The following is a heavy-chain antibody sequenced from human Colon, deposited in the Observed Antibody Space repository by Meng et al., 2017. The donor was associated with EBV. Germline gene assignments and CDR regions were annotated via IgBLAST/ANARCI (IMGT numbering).Heavy chain of an antibody. J-gene: IGHJ5*02. CDR1: GGSSSSGTYY. D-gene: IGHD4-17*01. CDR2: IHYSGST. Sequence: QVQLQESGPGLVKPSQTLSLTCTVSGGSSSSGTYYWGWIRQRPGKGLEWIAYIHYSGSTYYSPSLKSRVTISVDTSKNQLSLKLSSMTAADTAVYFCARTNYGDYNWFDTWGQGTLVTVYS. V-gene: IGHV4-31*03. CDR3: ARTNYGDYNWFDT.